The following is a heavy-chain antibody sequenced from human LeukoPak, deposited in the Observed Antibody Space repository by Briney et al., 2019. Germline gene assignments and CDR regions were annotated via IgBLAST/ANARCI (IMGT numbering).Heavy chain of an antibody. CDR2: ISSSSSTI. Sequence: GGSLRLSCAASGFTFSSYSMNWVRQTPGKGLEWVSYISSSSSTIYYADSVKGRVAISRDNAKNSLYLQMNSLRAEDTAVYYCAGSLTHGFDIWGQGTMVTVSS. J-gene: IGHJ3*02. CDR3: AGSLTHGFDI. CDR1: GFTFSSYS. V-gene: IGHV3-48*01.